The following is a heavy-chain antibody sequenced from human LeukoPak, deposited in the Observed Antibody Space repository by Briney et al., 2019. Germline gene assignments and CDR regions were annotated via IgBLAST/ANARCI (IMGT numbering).Heavy chain of an antibody. V-gene: IGHV1-18*01. Sequence: GASAKVSCKASGYSFDRYGISWVRQAPGQGLEWLGWIGASNGNTNYAQNLQGRVTMTADTSTTTAYMELRSLSSDDTAVYYCARDFLSYDGSENHFEDTFDIWGQGTMVTVSS. CDR3: ARDFLSYDGSENHFEDTFDI. J-gene: IGHJ3*02. D-gene: IGHD3-22*01. CDR1: GYSFDRYG. CDR2: IGASNGNT.